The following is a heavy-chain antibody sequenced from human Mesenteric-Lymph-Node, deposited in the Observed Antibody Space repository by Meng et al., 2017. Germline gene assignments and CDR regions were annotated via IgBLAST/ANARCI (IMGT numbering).Heavy chain of an antibody. CDR1: GGSISSSHW. CDR3: ARHIKDYYDSSGSLDY. J-gene: IGHJ4*02. Sequence: VPRQGPGPALVKPSETLFLTCTVSGGSISSSHWWSWVRQPPGKGLEWIGEINHSGSTNYNPSLKSRVTISVDTSKNQFSLKLSSVTAADTAVYYCARHIKDYYDSSGSLDYWGQGTLVTVSS. V-gene: IGHV4-4*02. D-gene: IGHD3-22*01. CDR2: INHSGST.